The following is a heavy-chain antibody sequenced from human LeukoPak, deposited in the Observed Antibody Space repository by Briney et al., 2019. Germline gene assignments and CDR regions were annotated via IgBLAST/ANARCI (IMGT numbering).Heavy chain of an antibody. CDR2: IYYSGST. V-gene: IGHV4-59*12. D-gene: IGHD1-26*01. CDR1: GGSISSYY. Sequence: SETLSLTCTVSGGSISSYYWSWIRQPPGKGLEWIGYIYYSGSTNYNPSLKSRVTISVDTSKKQFSLKLSSVTAADTAVYYCARGGATWSDAFDIWGQGTMVTVSS. J-gene: IGHJ3*02. CDR3: ARGGATWSDAFDI.